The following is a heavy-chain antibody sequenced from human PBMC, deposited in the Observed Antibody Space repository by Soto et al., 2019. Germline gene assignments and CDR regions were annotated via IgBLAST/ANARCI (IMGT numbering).Heavy chain of an antibody. CDR3: AKDFRAPQGGGT. V-gene: IGHV3-23*01. Sequence: GGSLRLSYAASGFTFRGYAMSWVRQAPGKGLEWVSAISGSGGSTYYADSVKGRFTISRDNSKNTLYLQMNSLRAEDTAVYYCAKDFRAPQGGGTWGQGTMVTVSS. CDR1: GFTFRGYA. J-gene: IGHJ3*01. CDR2: ISGSGGST. D-gene: IGHD2-15*01.